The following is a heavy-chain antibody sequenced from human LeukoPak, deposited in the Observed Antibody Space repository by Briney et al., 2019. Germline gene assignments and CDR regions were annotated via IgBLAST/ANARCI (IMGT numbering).Heavy chain of an antibody. D-gene: IGHD3-22*01. V-gene: IGHV4-34*01. J-gene: IGHJ4*02. CDR3: ARRTYYYDSSGLY. CDR2: INHSGST. Sequence: SETLSLTCAVYGGSFSGYYWSWIRQPPGKGLEWIGEINHSGSTNYNPSLKSRVTISVDTSKNQFSLKLSSVTAADTAVYYCARRTYYYDSSGLYWGQGTLVTVSS. CDR1: GGSFSGYY.